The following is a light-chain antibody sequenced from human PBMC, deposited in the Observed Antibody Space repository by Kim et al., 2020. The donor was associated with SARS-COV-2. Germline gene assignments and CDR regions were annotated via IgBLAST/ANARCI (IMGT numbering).Light chain of an antibody. CDR3: QQYDDSLVT. V-gene: IGKV1-33*01. J-gene: IGKJ4*01. CDR2: GAS. Sequence: CASVDSIRTIPCPASLYVSNSLNWFPHRPGQAPRLLIYGASTLETGVPSRFSGSGSGTSFTFTISSLQPEDSATYYCQQYDDSLVTFGGGTKLEI. CDR1: LYVSNS.